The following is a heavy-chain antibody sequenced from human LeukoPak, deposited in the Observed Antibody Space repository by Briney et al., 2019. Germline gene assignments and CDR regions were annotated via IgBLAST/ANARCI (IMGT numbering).Heavy chain of an antibody. CDR1: GFAFRDYA. J-gene: IGHJ4*02. Sequence: PGGSLRLSCGVSGFAFRDYAMSCVRQAPGRGLEWVSAITCPGEGTFYADSVKGRFTISRDNSKDILFLQMNSLRVEDTAVYYCAKRISGWYQIDYWGQGTLVTVSS. CDR2: ITCPGEGT. V-gene: IGHV3-23*01. CDR3: AKRISGWYQIDY. D-gene: IGHD6-19*01.